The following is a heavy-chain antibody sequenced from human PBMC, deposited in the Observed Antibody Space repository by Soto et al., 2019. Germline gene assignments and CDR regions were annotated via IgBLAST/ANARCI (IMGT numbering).Heavy chain of an antibody. CDR2: ISHDGRKK. D-gene: IGHD3-16*01. J-gene: IGHJ5*02. V-gene: IGHV3-30*03. CDR3: VRDDRRWGRGDGGWFDP. Sequence: QVELVESGGGVVQPGTSLRLSCQGSGFTFSDHAMHWVRQAPGKGLEWMAVISHDGRKKYYADSVKGRFAVARDDSENMLYLQMNSLRREDTAVFYCVRDDRRWGRGDGGWFDPWGQGTLVIVSS. CDR1: GFTFSDHA.